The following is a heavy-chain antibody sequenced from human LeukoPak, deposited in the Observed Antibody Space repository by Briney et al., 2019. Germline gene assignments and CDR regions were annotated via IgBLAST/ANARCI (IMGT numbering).Heavy chain of an antibody. CDR3: ARDRALYDSRRGYYYTEDDY. CDR2: INQDGSEK. V-gene: IGHV3-7*01. D-gene: IGHD3-22*01. J-gene: IGHJ4*02. Sequence: GGSLRLSCAASGFTFSTYWMSWVRQAPGKGLEWVANINQDGSEKYYVDSVKGRFTISRDNAKSSLYLQMNSLRGDDTAVYYCARDRALYDSRRGYYYTEDDYWGQGTLVTVSP. CDR1: GFTFSTYW.